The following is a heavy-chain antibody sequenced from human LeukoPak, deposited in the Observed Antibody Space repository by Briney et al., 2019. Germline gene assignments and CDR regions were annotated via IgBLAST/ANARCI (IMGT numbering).Heavy chain of an antibody. Sequence: GASVKVSCKASGYTFTRYYLHWVRQATGQGLEWMGWMNPNSGNTGYAQKFQGRVTMTRNTSISTAYMELSSLRSEDTAVYYCARWRVGATPNYFDYWGQGTLVTVSS. D-gene: IGHD1-26*01. CDR2: MNPNSGNT. J-gene: IGHJ4*02. CDR1: GYTFTRYY. CDR3: ARWRVGATPNYFDY. V-gene: IGHV1-8*01.